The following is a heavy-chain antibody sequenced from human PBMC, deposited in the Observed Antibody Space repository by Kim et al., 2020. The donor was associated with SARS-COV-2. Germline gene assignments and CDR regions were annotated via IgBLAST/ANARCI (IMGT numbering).Heavy chain of an antibody. D-gene: IGHD5-18*01. V-gene: IGHV1-3*01. CDR2: INAGNGNT. J-gene: IGHJ5*02. Sequence: ASVKVSCKASGYTFTSYAMHWVRQAPGQRLEWMGWINAGNGNTKYSQKFQGRVTITRDTSASTAYMELSSLRSEDTAVYYCARGGGYSYGLLFNWFDPWGQGTLVTVSS. CDR3: ARGGGYSYGLLFNWFDP. CDR1: GYTFTSYA.